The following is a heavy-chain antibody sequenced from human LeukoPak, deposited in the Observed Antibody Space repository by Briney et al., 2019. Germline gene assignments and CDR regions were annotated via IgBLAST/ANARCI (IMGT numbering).Heavy chain of an antibody. CDR3: ARSQNYYGSGDY. CDR1: GDSVSNGNYY. J-gene: IGHJ4*02. CDR2: IYYTGKT. Sequence: PSETLSLTCTVSGDSVSNGNYYWSWLRQPPGKAREWIGYIYYTGKTYYNPSLEGRVTILVDTSRSHFSVKLSSVTAADTAVYYCARSQNYYGSGDYWSQGTLVTVSS. V-gene: IGHV4-61*03. D-gene: IGHD3-10*01.